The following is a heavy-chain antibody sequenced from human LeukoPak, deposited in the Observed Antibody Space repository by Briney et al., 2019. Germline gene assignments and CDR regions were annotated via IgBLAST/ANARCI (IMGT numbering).Heavy chain of an antibody. D-gene: IGHD1-26*01. CDR3: ASWHPIVGATWPFDY. V-gene: IGHV1-2*02. J-gene: IGHJ4*02. CDR1: AYDFTGYY. Sequence: GASVKVSCKVVAYDFTGYYMHWVRQAPGQGLEWMGWINPNSGGTNYAQKFQGRVTMTRDTSISTAYMELSRLRSDDTAVYYCASWHPIVGATWPFDYWGQGTLVTVSS. CDR2: INPNSGGT.